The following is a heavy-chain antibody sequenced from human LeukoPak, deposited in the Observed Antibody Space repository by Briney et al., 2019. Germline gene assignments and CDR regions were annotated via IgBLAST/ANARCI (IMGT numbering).Heavy chain of an antibody. Sequence: PGGSLRLSCAASGFTFSSYAMHWVRQAPGKGLEWVAVISYDGSNKYYADSVKGRFTISRDNSKNTLYLQMNSLGAEDTAVYYCARDRGITIFGVVNAGFDYWGQGTLVTVSS. V-gene: IGHV3-30-3*01. J-gene: IGHJ4*02. CDR2: ISYDGSNK. D-gene: IGHD3-3*01. CDR1: GFTFSSYA. CDR3: ARDRGITIFGVVNAGFDY.